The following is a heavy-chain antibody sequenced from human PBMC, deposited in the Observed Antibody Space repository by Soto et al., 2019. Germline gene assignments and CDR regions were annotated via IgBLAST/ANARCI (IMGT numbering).Heavy chain of an antibody. J-gene: IGHJ4*02. CDR1: GFTFSGHA. Sequence: GGSLRLSCVASGFTFSGHAMSWVRQAPGKGLEWVSSISDSGIHTYYPDSVKGRFTISRDNSKNTLYLQMNSLRAEDTAVYYCANGGEWFFNFDCWGQGTLVTVSS. V-gene: IGHV3-23*01. CDR2: ISDSGIHT. CDR3: ANGGEWFFNFDC. D-gene: IGHD3-3*01.